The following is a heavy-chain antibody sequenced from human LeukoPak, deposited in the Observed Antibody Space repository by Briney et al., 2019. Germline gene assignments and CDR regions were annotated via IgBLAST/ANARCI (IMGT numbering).Heavy chain of an antibody. CDR1: GGTFSSYA. Sequence: SVKVSCKASGGTFSSYAISWVRQAPGQGLEWMGRIIPILGIANYAQKFQGRVTITADKSTSTAYTELSSLRSEDTAVYYCARAAPDPTVAVAGLDYWGQGTLVTVSS. CDR2: IIPILGIA. D-gene: IGHD6-19*01. V-gene: IGHV1-69*04. J-gene: IGHJ4*02. CDR3: ARAAPDPTVAVAGLDY.